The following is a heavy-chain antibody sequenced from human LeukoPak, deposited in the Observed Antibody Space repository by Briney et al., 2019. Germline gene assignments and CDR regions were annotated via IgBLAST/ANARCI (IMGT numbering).Heavy chain of an antibody. D-gene: IGHD3-16*01. Sequence: PSETLSLTCTVSGGSISSGSYYWSWIQQPAGKGLEWIGRIYTSGSTNYNPSLKSRVTISADTSKNQFSLKLSSVTAADTAVYYCARDPQWGGYFDYWGQGTLVTVSS. V-gene: IGHV4-61*02. CDR2: IYTSGST. J-gene: IGHJ4*02. CDR3: ARDPQWGGYFDY. CDR1: GGSISSGSYY.